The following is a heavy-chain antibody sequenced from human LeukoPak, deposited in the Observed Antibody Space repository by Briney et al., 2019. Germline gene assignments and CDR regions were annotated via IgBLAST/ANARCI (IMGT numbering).Heavy chain of an antibody. V-gene: IGHV3-23*01. CDR2: ISSTGGTT. CDR3: ARDYAYCGGDCPTNDY. CDR1: GITFSSYG. Sequence: GGSLRLSCAASGITFSSYGMSWVRQAPGKGLEWFSSISSTGGTTYYADSVKGRFTISRDNSKNTLYLQMNSLRAEDTAVYYCARDYAYCGGDCPTNDYWGQGTLVTVSS. D-gene: IGHD2-21*02. J-gene: IGHJ4*02.